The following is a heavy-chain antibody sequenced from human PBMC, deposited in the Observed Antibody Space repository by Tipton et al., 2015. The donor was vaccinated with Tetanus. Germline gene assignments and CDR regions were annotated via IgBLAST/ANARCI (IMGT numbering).Heavy chain of an antibody. CDR2: VYSSGSN. V-gene: IGHV4-59*02. CDR1: GGSVSGYY. D-gene: IGHD1-26*01. Sequence: TLSLTCSLSGGSVSGYYWSWIRQPPGKGLEWIGNVYSSGSNDYNPSLKGRVTISVDTSTTQFSLRLNSVTAADTAIYYCARDHRLSASYAGLFDPWGQGTLVTLSS. J-gene: IGHJ5*02. CDR3: ARDHRLSASYAGLFDP.